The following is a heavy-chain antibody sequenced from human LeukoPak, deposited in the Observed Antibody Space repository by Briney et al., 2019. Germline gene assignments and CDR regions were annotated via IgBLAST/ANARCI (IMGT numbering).Heavy chain of an antibody. CDR3: AKEYYYDSSGAYDY. CDR2: ISGSGGSA. Sequence: GGSLRLSCAASGFTFSSYAMSWVRQAPGKGLEWVSAISGSGGSAYYADSVKGRFTISRDNSKNTLYLQMNSLRAEDTAVYYCAKEYYYDSSGAYDYWGQGTLVTVSP. V-gene: IGHV3-23*01. D-gene: IGHD3-22*01. CDR1: GFTFSSYA. J-gene: IGHJ4*02.